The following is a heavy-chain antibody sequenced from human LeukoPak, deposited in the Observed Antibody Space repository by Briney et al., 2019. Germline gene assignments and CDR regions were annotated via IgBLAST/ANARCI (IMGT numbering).Heavy chain of an antibody. CDR1: GFTFSSSG. CDR3: AKEGGYDSSGYYPGY. CDR2: IRYDGSNK. D-gene: IGHD3-22*01. V-gene: IGHV3-30*02. J-gene: IGHJ4*02. Sequence: GGSLRLSCAASGFTFSSSGMHWVRQAPGKGLEWVAVIRYDGSNKYYADSVKGRFTISRDNSKNTLYLQMNSLRAEDTAVYYCAKEGGYDSSGYYPGYWGQGTLVTVSS.